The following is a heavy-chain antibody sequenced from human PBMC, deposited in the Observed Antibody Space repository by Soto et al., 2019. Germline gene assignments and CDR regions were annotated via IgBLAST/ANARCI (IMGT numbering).Heavy chain of an antibody. J-gene: IGHJ4*02. CDR1: GFTFSNYA. CDR2: ISGSAGST. D-gene: IGHD6-13*01. CDR3: AKAGGAAGTVDYFDY. Sequence: DVQLLESGGGLVQPGGSLRLSCAASGFTFSNYAINWVRQSPGKGLEWVSVISGSAGSTYYADSVKGRFTITRDNSKNTLYLQMNSLKAEDTAVYYFAKAGGAAGTVDYFDYWGQGNLVTVSS. V-gene: IGHV3-23*01.